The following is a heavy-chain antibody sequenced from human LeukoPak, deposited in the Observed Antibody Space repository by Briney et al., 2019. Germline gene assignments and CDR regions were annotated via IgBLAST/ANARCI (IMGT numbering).Heavy chain of an antibody. V-gene: IGHV1-8*01. CDR2: MNPNSGNT. CDR3: ARGIRRVADFDY. J-gene: IGHJ4*02. Sequence: ASVKVSCKASGYTFTSYDINWVRQATGQGLEWMGWMNPNSGNTGYAQKFQGRVTMTRNTSISTAYMEVSSLRSEDTAVYYCARGIRRVADFDYWGQGTLVTVSS. D-gene: IGHD3-3*01. CDR1: GYTFTSYD.